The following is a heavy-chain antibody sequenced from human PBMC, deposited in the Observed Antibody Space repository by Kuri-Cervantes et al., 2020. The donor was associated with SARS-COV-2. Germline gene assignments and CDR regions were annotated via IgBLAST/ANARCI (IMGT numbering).Heavy chain of an antibody. CDR3: ARDRPNVNYYYYYGMDV. V-gene: IGHV1-69*13. CDR2: IIPFIGTS. Sequence: SVKVSCKASVGTFSSYAISWVRQAPGQGLEWMGGIIPFIGTSNLAQKFQGRVTITADESTSTAYMELSSLRSEDTAVYYCARDRPNVNYYYYYGMDVWGQGTTVTVSS. J-gene: IGHJ6*02. CDR1: VGTFSSYA.